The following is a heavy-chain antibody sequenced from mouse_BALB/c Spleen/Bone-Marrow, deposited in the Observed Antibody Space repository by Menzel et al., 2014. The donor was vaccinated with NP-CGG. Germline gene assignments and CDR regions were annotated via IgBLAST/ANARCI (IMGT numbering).Heavy chain of an antibody. J-gene: IGHJ4*01. CDR2: INPSNGGT. CDR3: TRGRRDAMDY. Sequence: VQLQQSGAELVKPGASVKLSCEASGYTFTSYYMYWVKQRPGQGLEWIGEINPSNGGTNFNEKFKSKATLTVDKSSSTAYMQLSSLTSEDSAVYYCTRGRRDAMDYWGQGTSVTVYS. V-gene: IGHV1S16*01. CDR1: GYTFTSYY.